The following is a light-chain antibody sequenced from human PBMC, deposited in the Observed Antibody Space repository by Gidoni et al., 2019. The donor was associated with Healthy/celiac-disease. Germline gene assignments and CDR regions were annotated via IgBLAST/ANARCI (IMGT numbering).Light chain of an antibody. CDR2: GAS. J-gene: IGKJ4*01. Sequence: EIVLTQSPGTLSLSPGERATLSCRASQSVSSSYLAWYQQKPGQAPRLLIYGASSRATGIPDRFSGSGSGTDFILTISRLEPEDFAVYYCQQYGSSPTFXGXTKVEIK. CDR3: QQYGSSPT. CDR1: QSVSSSY. V-gene: IGKV3-20*01.